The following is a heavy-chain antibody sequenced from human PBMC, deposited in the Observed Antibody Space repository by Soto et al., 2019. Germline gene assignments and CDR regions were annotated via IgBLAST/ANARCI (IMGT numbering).Heavy chain of an antibody. V-gene: IGHV4-39*01. CDR2: IYYSGST. D-gene: IGHD1-26*01. Sequence: QLQLQESGPGLVKPSETLSLTCTVSGGSISSSNYYWGWIRQPPGKGLEWIGSIYYSGSTYHNPPLQSRVTISKDTATNQFSLRLSSVTAADPSVYYCAVGSSGFYYIYWGQGIQVTVSS. CDR1: GGSISSSNYY. J-gene: IGHJ4*02. CDR3: AVGSSGFYYIY.